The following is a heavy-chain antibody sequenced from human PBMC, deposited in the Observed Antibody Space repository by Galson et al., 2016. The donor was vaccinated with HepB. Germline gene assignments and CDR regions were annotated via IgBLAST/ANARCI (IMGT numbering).Heavy chain of an antibody. J-gene: IGHJ6*02. V-gene: IGHV3-13*04. D-gene: IGHD1-26*01. Sequence: SLRLSCAASGFIFSAYDMHWVRQPTGKGLKWVSAIGTVGDTHYPDSVKGRFTISRENAKTSLYLQMNSLRAGDTAVYYCVRGKALWELPPYYGMNVWGQGTTVIVSS. CDR2: IGTVGDT. CDR1: GFIFSAYD. CDR3: VRGKALWELPPYYGMNV.